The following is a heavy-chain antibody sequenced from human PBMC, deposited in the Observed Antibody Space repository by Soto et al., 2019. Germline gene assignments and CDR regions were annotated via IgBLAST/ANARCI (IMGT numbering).Heavy chain of an antibody. Sequence: GGSLRLSCAASGFTFSNAWMSWVRQAPGKGLEWAGRIKSKTDGGTTDYAAPVKGRFTISRDDSKNTLYLQMNSLKTEDTAVYYCTVGWYYFDYWGQGTLVTVSS. CDR1: GFTFSNAW. V-gene: IGHV3-15*01. CDR2: IKSKTDGGTT. J-gene: IGHJ4*02. CDR3: TVGWYYFDY. D-gene: IGHD6-19*01.